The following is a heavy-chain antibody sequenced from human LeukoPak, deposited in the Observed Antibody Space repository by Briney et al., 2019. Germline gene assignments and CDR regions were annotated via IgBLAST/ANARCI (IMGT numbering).Heavy chain of an antibody. CDR3: AKLKQWQPQRYFFEY. V-gene: IGHV3-23*01. Sequence: GGSLRLSCAASGFTFSSYAMSWVRQAPGKGLEWGSTLSGTSTNTYTDAVKGRVTISRDNSKNTLYLQMNGPRAEDTAVYYCAKLKQWQPQRYFFEYWGQGALVTVAS. J-gene: IGHJ4*02. D-gene: IGHD6-19*01. CDR1: GFTFSSYA. CDR2: LSGTSTNT.